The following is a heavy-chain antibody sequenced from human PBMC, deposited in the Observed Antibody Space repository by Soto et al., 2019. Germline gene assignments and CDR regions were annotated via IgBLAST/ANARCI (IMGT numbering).Heavy chain of an antibody. V-gene: IGHV4-59*01. J-gene: IGHJ5*01. CDR3: ARDLQYISGPYIGRSWWFDS. CDR2: IYYSGST. Sequence: PSETLSLTCTVSGGSISSYYWSWIRQPPGKGLEWIGYIYYSGSTNYNPSLKSRVTISVDTSKNQFSLKLSSVTAADTAVYYCARDLQYISGPYIGRSWWFDSSGQATLVSVSS. D-gene: IGHD6-19*01. CDR1: GGSISSYY.